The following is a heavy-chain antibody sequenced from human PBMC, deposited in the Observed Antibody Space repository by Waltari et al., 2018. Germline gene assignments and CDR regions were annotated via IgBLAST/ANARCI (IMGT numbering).Heavy chain of an antibody. CDR1: GFTFSSYR. CDR3: ARDLGSRGPRGMDV. CDR2: ITSSSTYT. V-gene: IGHV3-21*01. D-gene: IGHD2-2*01. Sequence: EVQLVESGGGLVKPGGSLRLSCAASGFTFSSYRMNWGRQAPGKGLEWVSSITSSSTYTYYADSVKGRFTIARDNARNSLFVEMKSLRAEDTAVYYCARDLGSRGPRGMDVWGQGTTVIVS. J-gene: IGHJ6*02.